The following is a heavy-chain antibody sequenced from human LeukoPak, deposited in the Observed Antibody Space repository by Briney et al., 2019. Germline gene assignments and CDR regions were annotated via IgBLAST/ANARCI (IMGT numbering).Heavy chain of an antibody. J-gene: IGHJ4*02. Sequence: PGRSLRLSCAASGFTFSSYGMHWVRQAPGKGLEWVAVISYDGGNKYYADSVKGRFTISRDNSKNTLYLQMNSLRAEDTAVYYCARRYYYDSSGYYHYYFDYWGQGTLVTVSS. CDR2: ISYDGGNK. V-gene: IGHV3-30*03. D-gene: IGHD3-22*01. CDR3: ARRYYYDSSGYYHYYFDY. CDR1: GFTFSSYG.